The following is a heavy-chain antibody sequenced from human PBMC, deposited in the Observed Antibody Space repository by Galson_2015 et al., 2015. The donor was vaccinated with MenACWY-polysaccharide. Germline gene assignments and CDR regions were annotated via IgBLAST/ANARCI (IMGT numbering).Heavy chain of an antibody. Sequence: SLRLSCAASGFTFSSYAMSWVRQAPGKGLEWVSPISGSGATKYYVDSVKGRFTISRDNSKNTLYLQMNSLKTEDTAVYYCARGTGGNYWDDSFDFWGQGTLVTVSS. D-gene: IGHD4-23*01. CDR3: ARGTGGNYWDDSFDF. J-gene: IGHJ3*01. CDR2: ISGSGATK. CDR1: GFTFSSYA. V-gene: IGHV3-23*01.